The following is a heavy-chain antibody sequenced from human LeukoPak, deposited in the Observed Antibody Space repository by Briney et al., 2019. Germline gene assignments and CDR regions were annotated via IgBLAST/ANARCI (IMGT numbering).Heavy chain of an antibody. D-gene: IGHD3-3*01. CDR3: ARDVNYDFWSGFGYYYYMDV. CDR1: GGSFSGYY. CDR2: INHSGST. V-gene: IGHV4-34*01. Sequence: PSETLSLTCAVYGGSFSGYYWSWIRQPPGKGLEWIGEINHSGSTNYNPSLKSRVTISVDTSKNQFSLKLSSVTAADTAVYYCARDVNYDFWSGFGYYYYMDVWGKGTTVTVSS. J-gene: IGHJ6*03.